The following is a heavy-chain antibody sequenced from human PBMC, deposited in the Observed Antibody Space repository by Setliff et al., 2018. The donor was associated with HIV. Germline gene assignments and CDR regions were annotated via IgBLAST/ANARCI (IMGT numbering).Heavy chain of an antibody. CDR2: VNPKSGDA. Sequence: RASVKVSCKSSGYTFTRSDINWVRQAMGHGLEWMGWVNPKSGDAGHTQKFQDRLTITRNTSTNTVYMELGGLTPEDTAVYFCARSGPRDYDYWNNQPRRYFDLWGRGTPVTVSS. CDR3: ARSGPRDYDYWNNQPRRYFDL. V-gene: IGHV1-8*03. J-gene: IGHJ2*01. CDR1: GYTFTRSD. D-gene: IGHD3-16*01.